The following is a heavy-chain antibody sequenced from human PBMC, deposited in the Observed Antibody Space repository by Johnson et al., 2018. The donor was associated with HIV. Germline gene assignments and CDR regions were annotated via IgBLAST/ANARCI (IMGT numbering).Heavy chain of an antibody. D-gene: IGHD6-13*01. CDR2: ISYDGTNK. V-gene: IGHV3-30*14. Sequence: QVQLVESGGGVVQPGRSLRLSCAASGFTFSSYAMHWVRQAPGKGLEWVAVISYDGTNKYYAASVKGRFTISRDDSNNTLYLQMNSLRAEDTAVYYCARDPAAAGGIWGQGTMVTVSS. CDR1: GFTFSSYA. J-gene: IGHJ3*02. CDR3: ARDPAAAGGI.